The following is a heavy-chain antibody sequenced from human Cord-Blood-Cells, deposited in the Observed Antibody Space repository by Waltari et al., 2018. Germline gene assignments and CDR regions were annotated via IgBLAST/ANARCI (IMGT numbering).Heavy chain of an antibody. Sequence: QVQLVQSGAEVKKPGASVKVSCKASGYTFTSYDINWGRQATGQGLEWMGWMNPNSGNTGYAQKFQGRVTMTRNTSISTAYMELSSLRSEDTAVYYCARVSSGSYSPRGYYYYGMDVWGQGTTVTVSS. CDR2: MNPNSGNT. D-gene: IGHD1-26*01. V-gene: IGHV1-8*01. CDR1: GYTFTSYD. J-gene: IGHJ6*02. CDR3: ARVSSGSYSPRGYYYYGMDV.